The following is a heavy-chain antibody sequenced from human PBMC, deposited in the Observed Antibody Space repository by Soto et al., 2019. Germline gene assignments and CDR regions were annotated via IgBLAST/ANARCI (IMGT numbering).Heavy chain of an antibody. CDR2: IIHMFGTA. J-gene: IGHJ6*02. V-gene: IGHV1-69*01. CDR3: ARGIVVMKAPTRKEHYNYYGMEV. D-gene: IGHD2-15*01. Sequence: QVQLVQSGAEVEKPGSSVKVSCKASGDTFSSYAINWVRQGPGQGLEWMGGIIHMFGTANYAEKFQGRVTITADESTTKGYMELNSLRSEETAVYYCARGIVVMKAPTRKEHYNYYGMEVWCQGTTVTGSS. CDR1: GDTFSSYA.